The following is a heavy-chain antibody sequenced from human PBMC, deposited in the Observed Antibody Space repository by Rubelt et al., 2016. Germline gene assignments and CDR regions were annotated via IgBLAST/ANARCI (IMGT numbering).Heavy chain of an antibody. CDR3: ARARSGGDY. V-gene: IGHV4-34*01. D-gene: IGHD2-15*01. CDR2: INHSGST. Sequence: QVQLQQWGAGLLKPSETLSLTCAVYGGSFSGYYWSWIRQPPGKGLEWIGEINHSGSTNSNPSPRMRVTIQVDTSKDQFSLKLSSVTAADTAVYYCARARSGGDYWGQGTLVTVSS. J-gene: IGHJ4*02. CDR1: GGSFSGYY.